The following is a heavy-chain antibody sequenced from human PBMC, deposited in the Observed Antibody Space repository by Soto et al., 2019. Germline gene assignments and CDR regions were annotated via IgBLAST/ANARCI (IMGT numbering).Heavy chain of an antibody. CDR2: IIPILGIA. CDR1: GGTFSSYA. J-gene: IGHJ4*02. Sequence: ASVKVSCKASGGTFSSYAISWVRQAPGQGLEWMGGIIPILGIANYAQKFQGRVTITADKSTSTAYMELSSLRSEDTAVYYCARRPLPLTNAPFDYWGQGTLVTVSS. V-gene: IGHV1-69*10. D-gene: IGHD4-4*01. CDR3: ARRPLPLTNAPFDY.